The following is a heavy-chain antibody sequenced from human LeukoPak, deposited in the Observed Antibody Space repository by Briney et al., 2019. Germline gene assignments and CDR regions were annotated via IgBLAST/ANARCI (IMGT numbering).Heavy chain of an antibody. CDR2: ISSSSSYI. Sequence: GGSLRLSCAASGFTFSSYSMNWVRQAPGKGLEWVSSISSSSSYIYYADSVKGRFTISRDNAKNSLYLQMNSLRAEDTAIYYCARHTWQWLPFDDWGQGTQVTISS. V-gene: IGHV3-21*01. CDR1: GFTFSSYS. J-gene: IGHJ4*02. CDR3: ARHTWQWLPFDD. D-gene: IGHD5-12*01.